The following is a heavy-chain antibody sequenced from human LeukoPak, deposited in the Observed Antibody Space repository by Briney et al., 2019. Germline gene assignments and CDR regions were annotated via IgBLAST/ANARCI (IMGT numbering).Heavy chain of an antibody. CDR3: ASYDSSGYYY. CDR2: ICYSGST. J-gene: IGHJ4*02. Sequence: PSETLSLTCTVSGGSISSGSYYWSWIRQPAGKGLEWIGYICYSGSTNYNPSLKSRVTISIDTSKNQFSLKLSSVTAADTAVYYCASYDSSGYYYWGQGTLVTVSS. V-gene: IGHV4-61*10. CDR1: GGSISSGSYY. D-gene: IGHD3-22*01.